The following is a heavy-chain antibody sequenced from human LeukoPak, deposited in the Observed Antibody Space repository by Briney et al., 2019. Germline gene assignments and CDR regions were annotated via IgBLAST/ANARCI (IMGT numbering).Heavy chain of an antibody. V-gene: IGHV4-4*07. J-gene: IGHJ6*03. D-gene: IGHD1-1*01. Sequence: SETLSLTCTVSRGSTNSYHWSWLRQSPGKGLEWIGRIHISGTTNYNASLKSRVTISMDTSKNQFALKVTSLTAADTAVYFCARGVQLERLYYYMDVWGKGTTVTVSS. CDR1: RGSTNSYH. CDR2: IHISGTT. CDR3: ARGVQLERLYYYMDV.